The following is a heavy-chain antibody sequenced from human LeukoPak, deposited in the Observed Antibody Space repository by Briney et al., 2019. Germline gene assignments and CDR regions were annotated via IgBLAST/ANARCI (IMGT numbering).Heavy chain of an antibody. J-gene: IGHJ4*02. Sequence: GGSLRLSCAASGFTFDDYGMSCVRQAPGKGLEWVSGINWNGGSTGYADSVKGRFTISRDNAKNSLYLQMNSLRAEDTAVYYCARFYFDSSGYYLTFDYWGQGTLVTVSS. CDR3: ARFYFDSSGYYLTFDY. CDR1: GFTFDDYG. CDR2: INWNGGST. D-gene: IGHD3-22*01. V-gene: IGHV3-20*04.